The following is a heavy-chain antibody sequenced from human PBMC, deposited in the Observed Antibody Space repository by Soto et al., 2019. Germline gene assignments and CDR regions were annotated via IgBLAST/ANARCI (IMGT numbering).Heavy chain of an antibody. CDR1: GYTFTSYG. D-gene: IGHD1-26*01. J-gene: IGHJ6*02. CDR3: ARVPVGIRYYVSYYGMDV. Sequence: QVQLVQSGAEVKKPGASVKVSCKASGYTFTSYGISWVRQAPGQGLEWMGWISAYNGNTNYAQKLQGRVTMTTDTSASTAYMGLRSLRSDDTAVYYCARVPVGIRYYVSYYGMDVWGQGTTVTVSS. V-gene: IGHV1-18*01. CDR2: ISAYNGNT.